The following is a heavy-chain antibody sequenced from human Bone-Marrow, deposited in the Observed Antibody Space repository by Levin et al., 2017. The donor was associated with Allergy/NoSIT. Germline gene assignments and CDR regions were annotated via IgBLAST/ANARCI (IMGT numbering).Heavy chain of an antibody. D-gene: IGHD3-10*01. CDR3: ARELTSVRGVPDVAYYGVDV. CDR1: GYTFTDFH. CDR2: INPYRGDT. Sequence: ASVKVSCQASGYTFTDFHLHWVRQAPGQGLEWMGWINPYRGDTNSAQKFQGRVTMTKDTSISTAYMELSRLTSDDTAVYYCARELTSVRGVPDVAYYGVDVWGQGTTVTVS. J-gene: IGHJ6*02. V-gene: IGHV1-2*02.